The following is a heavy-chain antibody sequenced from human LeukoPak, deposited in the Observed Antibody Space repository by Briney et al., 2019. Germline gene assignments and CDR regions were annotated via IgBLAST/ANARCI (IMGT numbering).Heavy chain of an antibody. D-gene: IGHD1-26*01. V-gene: IGHV3-23*01. J-gene: IGHJ4*02. CDR3: ANLPVLYSGSFGSY. Sequence: GGSLRLSCAASGFTFISYSMTWVRQAPGKGLEWVSTISGSGGSTYYAESAKGRFTISRDNSKNTLYLQMNSLRADDTAVYYCANLPVLYSGSFGSYWGQGTLVTVSS. CDR1: GFTFISYS. CDR2: ISGSGGST.